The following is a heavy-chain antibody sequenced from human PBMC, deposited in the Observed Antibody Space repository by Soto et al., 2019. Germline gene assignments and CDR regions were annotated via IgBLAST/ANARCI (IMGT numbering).Heavy chain of an antibody. V-gene: IGHV4-39*01. J-gene: IGHJ4*02. CDR2: IYYSGST. D-gene: IGHD3-9*01. CDR3: ARLEGLATISYYFDY. CDR1: GGSVSSSNFY. Sequence: QLQLQESGPGLVKPSETLSLTCTVSGGSVSSSNFYWGWVRQSPGKGLAWIGSIYYSGSTYYNPSLESRGTISVDKAKNQFALKVISVTAADAAVYYCARLEGLATISYYFDYWGQGTLVTVS.